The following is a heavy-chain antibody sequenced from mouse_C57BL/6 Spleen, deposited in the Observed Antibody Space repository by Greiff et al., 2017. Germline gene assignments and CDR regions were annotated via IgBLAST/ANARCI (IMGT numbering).Heavy chain of an antibody. J-gene: IGHJ1*03. D-gene: IGHD2-1*01. CDR1: GYTFTDYY. CDR3: ARGRGNYPYWYFSV. Sequence: VQLQQSGPELVKPGASVKISCKASGYTFTDYYINWVKQRPGQGLAWIGWIYPGSGNTKYNEKFKGKATLTVDTSSSTAYMQLSSLTSEDSAVYFCARGRGNYPYWYFSVWGTGTTLTVTP. V-gene: IGHV1-84*01. CDR2: IYPGSGNT.